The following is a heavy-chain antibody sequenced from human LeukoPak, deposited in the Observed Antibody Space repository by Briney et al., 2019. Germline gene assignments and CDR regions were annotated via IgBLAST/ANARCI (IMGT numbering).Heavy chain of an antibody. CDR3: AKDRISGYSYGLVGMDV. CDR2: TRYDGSNK. V-gene: IGHV3-30*02. Sequence: GGSLRLSCAASGFTFSSYGMHWVRQAPGKGLEWVAFTRYDGSNKYYADSVKGRFTISRDNSENTLYLQMNSLRAEDTAVYYCAKDRISGYSYGLVGMDVWGQGTTVTVS. CDR1: GFTFSSYG. J-gene: IGHJ6*02. D-gene: IGHD5-18*01.